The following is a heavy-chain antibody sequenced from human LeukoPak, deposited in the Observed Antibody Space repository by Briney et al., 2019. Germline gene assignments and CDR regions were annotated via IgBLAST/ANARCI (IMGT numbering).Heavy chain of an antibody. J-gene: IGHJ4*02. CDR1: GFTFSSYA. CDR3: ARGPYYYDSSGYHDY. Sequence: GGSLGLSCAASGFTFSSYAMHWVRQAPGKGLEWVAVISYDGSNKYYADSVKGRFTISRDNSKNTLYLQMNSLRAEDTAVYYCARGPYYYDSSGYHDYWGQGTLVTVSS. CDR2: ISYDGSNK. D-gene: IGHD3-22*01. V-gene: IGHV3-30-3*01.